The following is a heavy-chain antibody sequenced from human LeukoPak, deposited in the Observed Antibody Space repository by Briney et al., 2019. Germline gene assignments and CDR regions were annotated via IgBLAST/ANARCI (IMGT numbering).Heavy chain of an antibody. CDR1: GFTFSSHA. V-gene: IGHV3-23*01. CDR3: AKRDGYCSSTSCLYYYYMDV. J-gene: IGHJ6*03. CDR2: ISGSGGST. Sequence: GGSLRLSCAASGFTFSSHAMSWVRQAPGKGLEWVSGISGSGGSTYYADSVKGRFTISRDNSKNTLYLQMNSLRAEDTAVYYCAKRDGYCSSTSCLYYYYMDVWGKGTTVTVSS. D-gene: IGHD2-2*01.